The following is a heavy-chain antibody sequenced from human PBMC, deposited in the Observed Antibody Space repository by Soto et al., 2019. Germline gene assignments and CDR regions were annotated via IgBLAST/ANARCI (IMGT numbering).Heavy chain of an antibody. CDR2: LNTAGTI. V-gene: IGHV4-4*07. D-gene: IGHD6-13*01. CDR3: ARDRGEYTSSWFWYFSH. Sequence: SQTLSLTCTVSGGSISSYYWSWIRQPPGKGLEWVGRLNTAGTINYNPSLKSRITMSMDTSKNQISLHLRSVTAADTAIYYCARDRGEYTSSWFWYFSHWGHGTLVTVSS. J-gene: IGHJ2*01. CDR1: GGSISSYY.